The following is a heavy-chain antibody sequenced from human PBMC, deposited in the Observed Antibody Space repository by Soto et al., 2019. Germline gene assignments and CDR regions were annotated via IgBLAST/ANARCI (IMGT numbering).Heavy chain of an antibody. V-gene: IGHV1-18*01. CDR1: GYTFTSYG. CDR2: ISAYNGNT. D-gene: IGHD3-16*01. J-gene: IGHJ6*02. Sequence: QVQLVQSGAEVKKPGASVKVSCKASGYTFTSYGISWVRQAPGQGLEWMGWISAYNGNTNYAQKLQGRVTMTTDPSTSTAYMELTSTRSDDTAGYYCAREGIVDTIGGSDGMDVWGQGTTVTVSS. CDR3: AREGIVDTIGGSDGMDV.